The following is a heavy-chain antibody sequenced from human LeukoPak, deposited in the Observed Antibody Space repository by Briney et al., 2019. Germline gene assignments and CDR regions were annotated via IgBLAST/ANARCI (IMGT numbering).Heavy chain of an antibody. V-gene: IGHV1-2*02. CDR2: INPNSGGT. Sequence: GASVKVSCKASGYTFTSYGISWVRQAPGQGLEWMGWINPNSGGTNYAQKFQGRVTMTRDTSISTACMELSRLRSDDTAVYYCARTRTVTTTLIGYWGQGTLVTVSS. CDR3: ARTRTVTTTLIGY. CDR1: GYTFTSYG. J-gene: IGHJ4*02. D-gene: IGHD4-11*01.